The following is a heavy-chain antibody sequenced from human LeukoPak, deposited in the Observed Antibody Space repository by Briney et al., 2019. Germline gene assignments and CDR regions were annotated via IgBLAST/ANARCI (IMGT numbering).Heavy chain of an antibody. D-gene: IGHD5-12*01. CDR2: IYYSGST. CDR3: ARGYGLLDY. Sequence: PSGTLSLTCAVSGGSISSNNWWIWVRQPPGKGLEWIGYIYYSGSTNYNPSLKSRVTISVDTSKNQSSLKLSSVTAADTAVYYCARGYGLLDYWGQGTLVTVSS. CDR1: GGSISSNNW. J-gene: IGHJ4*02. V-gene: IGHV4-4*02.